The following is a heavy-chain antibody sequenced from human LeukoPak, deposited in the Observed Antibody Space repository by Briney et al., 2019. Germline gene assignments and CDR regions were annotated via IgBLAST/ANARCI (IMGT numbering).Heavy chain of an antibody. V-gene: IGHV3-23*01. CDR3: AKGGGSGSYYIFDF. J-gene: IGHJ4*02. CDR1: GFTFGTYA. CDR2: ISGSGGGT. Sequence: GGSLRLSCVASGFTFGTYAMNWVRQAPGKGLEWVSVISGSGGGTYYGDSVKGRFTISRDNSKNTVYLQMDNLRADDTAVYYCAKGGGSGSYYIFDFWGQGTLVTVSS. D-gene: IGHD3-10*01.